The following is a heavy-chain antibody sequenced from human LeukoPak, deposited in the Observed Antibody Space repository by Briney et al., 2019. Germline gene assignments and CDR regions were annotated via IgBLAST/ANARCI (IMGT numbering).Heavy chain of an antibody. CDR1: GGSISSGDYY. CDR3: ARAEESTYYDILTGCLFDY. CDR2: IYYSGST. Sequence: SQTLSLTCTVSGGSISSGDYYWSWIRQPPGKGLEWIGYIYYSGSTYYNPSLKSRVTISVDTPKNQFSLKLSSVTAADTAVYYCARAEESTYYDILTGCLFDYWGQGTLVTVSS. D-gene: IGHD3-9*01. J-gene: IGHJ4*02. V-gene: IGHV4-30-4*01.